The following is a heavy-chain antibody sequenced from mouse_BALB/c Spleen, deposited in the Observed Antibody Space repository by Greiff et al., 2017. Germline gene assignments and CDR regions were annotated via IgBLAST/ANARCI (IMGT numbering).Heavy chain of an antibody. V-gene: IGHV5-17*02. CDR2: ISSGSSTI. D-gene: IGHD1-1*01. Sequence: EVQGVESGGGLVQPGGSRKLSCAASGFTFSSFGMHWVRQAPEKGLEWVAYISSGSSTIYYADTVKGRFTISRDNPKNTLFLQMTSLRSEDTAMYYCARGEKLLRWGVFDYWGQGTTLTVSS. CDR1: GFTFSSFG. CDR3: ARGEKLLRWGVFDY. J-gene: IGHJ2*01.